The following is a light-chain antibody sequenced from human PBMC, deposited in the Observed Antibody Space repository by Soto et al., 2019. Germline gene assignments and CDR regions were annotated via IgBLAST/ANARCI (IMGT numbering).Light chain of an antibody. V-gene: IGKV3-15*01. CDR2: GAS. Sequence: EIVITQSPATRSVSPGERATLSCRASRSVSSNLAWYQQKPGQAPRLLIYGASPRATGIPARFSGSGSGTEFTLTISSLQSEDFAVYYCQQYNNWPRTFGQGTKVDIK. CDR1: RSVSSN. CDR3: QQYNNWPRT. J-gene: IGKJ1*01.